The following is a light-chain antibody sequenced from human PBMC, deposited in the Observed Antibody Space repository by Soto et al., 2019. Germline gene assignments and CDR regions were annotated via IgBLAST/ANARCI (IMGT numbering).Light chain of an antibody. Sequence: DIQMTQSPSTLSASVGDRVTITCRASQSISSWLAWYQQKPGKAPKLLIYKASILESGVPSRFSGSESGTEFTLTISSLQPDDFATYYCQQYNSYSWTFGQGTKVEIK. V-gene: IGKV1-5*03. CDR2: KAS. J-gene: IGKJ1*01. CDR1: QSISSW. CDR3: QQYNSYSWT.